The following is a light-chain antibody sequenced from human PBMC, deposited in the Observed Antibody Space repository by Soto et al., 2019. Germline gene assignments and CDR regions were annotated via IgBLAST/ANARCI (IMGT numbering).Light chain of an antibody. J-gene: IGKJ2*01. CDR2: LGS. CDR3: MQALQTPYT. V-gene: IGKV2-28*01. CDR1: QRLLHSNGNNF. Sequence: EIVMTQSPPSLTVTPGEPASISCRPSQRLLHSNGNNFLDWYLQKPGQSPQLLIYLGSNRASGVPDRVSGSGAGTDFTLKISRVEAEDVGVYYCMQALQTPYTFGQGTKLEIK.